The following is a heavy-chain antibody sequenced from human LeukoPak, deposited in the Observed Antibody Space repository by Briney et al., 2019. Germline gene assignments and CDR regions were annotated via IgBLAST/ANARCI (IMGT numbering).Heavy chain of an antibody. CDR1: GFTFSSYS. J-gene: IGHJ4*02. CDR3: ASLNNDDY. V-gene: IGHV3-21*06. D-gene: IGHD1-1*01. Sequence: PGGSLRLSCVASGFTFSSYSMTWVRQAPGKGLEWLSSFTSRSRSIYYADSVKGRFTISRDNAKNLLYLQMNSLRAEDTAIYYCASLNNDDYWGQGTLVTVPS. CDR2: FTSRSRSI.